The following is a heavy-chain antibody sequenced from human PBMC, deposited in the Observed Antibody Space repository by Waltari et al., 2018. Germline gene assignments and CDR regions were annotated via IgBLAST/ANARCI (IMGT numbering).Heavy chain of an antibody. V-gene: IGHV3-7*01. J-gene: IGHJ2*01. CDR1: GFTFSSYW. D-gene: IGHD6-13*01. CDR3: ARRGSSWFYWYFDL. CDR2: IKQDGSEK. Sequence: EVQLVESGGGLVQPGGSLRLSCAASGFTFSSYWMSWVRLAPGKGLEWVANIKQDGSEKYYVDSVKGRFTISRDNAKNSLYLQMNSLRAEDTAVYYCARRGSSWFYWYFDLWGRGTLVTVSS.